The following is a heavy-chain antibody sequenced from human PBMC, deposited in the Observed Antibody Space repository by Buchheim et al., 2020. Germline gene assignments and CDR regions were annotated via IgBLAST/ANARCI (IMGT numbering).Heavy chain of an antibody. CDR2: IYYSGST. Sequence: QVQLQESGPGLVKPSETLSLTCTVSGGSISSYYWSWIRQPPGKGLEWIGYIYYSGSTNYNPSLKSRVPISVDTSKNQFSLKLSSVTAADTAVYYCAGAARPTYYYYYMDVWGKGTT. D-gene: IGHD6-6*01. CDR3: AGAARPTYYYYYMDV. CDR1: GGSISSYY. V-gene: IGHV4-59*01. J-gene: IGHJ6*03.